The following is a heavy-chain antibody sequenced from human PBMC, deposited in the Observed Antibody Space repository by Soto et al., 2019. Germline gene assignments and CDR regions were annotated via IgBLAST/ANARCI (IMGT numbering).Heavy chain of an antibody. CDR3: ARVGEWEPIPHFDY. CDR1: GFTFSSYW. J-gene: IGHJ4*02. CDR2: INGDGSST. V-gene: IGHV3-74*01. D-gene: IGHD1-26*01. Sequence: SLRLSCAASGFTFSSYWMHWVRQAPGKGLVWVSHINGDGSSTIYADSVKGRFTISRDNAKNTLYLQMNSLRVEDTAVYYCARVGEWEPIPHFDYWGQGTLVTVSS.